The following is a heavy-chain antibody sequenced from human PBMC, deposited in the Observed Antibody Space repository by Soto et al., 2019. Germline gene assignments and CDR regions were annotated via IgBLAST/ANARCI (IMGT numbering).Heavy chain of an antibody. CDR3: ARVLPPFDP. CDR2: INAYNGNT. V-gene: IGHV1-18*01. Sequence: QVQLVQSGAEVKKPGASVKVSCKASGYTFTSYGIRWVRQAPGQGLEWMGWINAYNGNTNYAQKLQGRVTMTTDTATSPAYMELRILRSDDTSVYYCARVLPPFDPWGQGTLVTVSS. J-gene: IGHJ5*02. CDR1: GYTFTSYG.